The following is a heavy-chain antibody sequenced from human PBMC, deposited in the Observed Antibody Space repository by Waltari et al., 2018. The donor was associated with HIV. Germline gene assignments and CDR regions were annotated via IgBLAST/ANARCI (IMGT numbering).Heavy chain of an antibody. CDR3: ARAHITMIRGGNAFDI. D-gene: IGHD3-10*01. CDR1: GSTFSSYE. Sequence: EVQLVESGGGLVQPGGSLRLSCAASGSTFSSYEMNWVRQAPGKGLEWVSYISRSGSTIHYADSVKGRFTISRDNAKNSLYLRMNSLRAEDTAVYYCARAHITMIRGGNAFDIWGQGTMVTVSS. J-gene: IGHJ3*02. CDR2: ISRSGSTI. V-gene: IGHV3-48*03.